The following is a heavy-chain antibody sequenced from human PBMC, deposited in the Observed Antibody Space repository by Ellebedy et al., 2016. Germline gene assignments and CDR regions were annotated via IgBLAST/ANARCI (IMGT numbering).Heavy chain of an antibody. J-gene: IGHJ3*02. CDR1: GLTFSTYW. CDR3: ARGDGLNYRDTCDI. V-gene: IGHV3-74*01. D-gene: IGHD5-24*01. CDR2: INTDGSSA. Sequence: GESLKISXAASGLTFSTYWMHWVRQAPGKGLVWVSRINTDGSSATYADSVKGRFTISRDNAKNTLYLQMNSLRAEDTAVYYCARGDGLNYRDTCDIWGQGTMATVSS.